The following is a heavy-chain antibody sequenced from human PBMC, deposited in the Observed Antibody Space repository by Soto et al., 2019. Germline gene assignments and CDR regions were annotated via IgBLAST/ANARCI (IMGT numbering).Heavy chain of an antibody. CDR1: GGSISSYY. Sequence: PSETLSLTCTVSGGSISSYYWSWIRQPPGKGLEWIGYIYYSGSTNYNPSLKSRVTISVDTSKNQFSLKLSSVTAADTAVYYCARVTNDFWSGSNNWFDPWGQGTLVTVSS. CDR3: ARVTNDFWSGSNNWFDP. V-gene: IGHV4-59*01. J-gene: IGHJ5*02. CDR2: IYYSGST. D-gene: IGHD3-3*01.